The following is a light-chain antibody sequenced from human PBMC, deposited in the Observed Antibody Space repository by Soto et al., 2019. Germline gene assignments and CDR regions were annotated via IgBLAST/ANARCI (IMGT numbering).Light chain of an antibody. CDR3: NSYTTLSNRV. CDR2: EVT. Sequence: QSALSQPASVSGSPGQSITISCTGTSSDIGAYNYVSWYQQHPGKAPKLLIYEVTNRPSGVSDRFSGSESGNTASLTISGLQAEDEANYYCNSYTTLSNRVFGTGTKV. J-gene: IGLJ1*01. V-gene: IGLV2-14*01. CDR1: SSDIGAYNY.